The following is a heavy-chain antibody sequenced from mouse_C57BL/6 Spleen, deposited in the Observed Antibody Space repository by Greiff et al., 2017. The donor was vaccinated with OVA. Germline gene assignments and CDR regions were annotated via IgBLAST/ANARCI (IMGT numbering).Heavy chain of an antibody. CDR1: GYAFSSSW. Sequence: VQLVESGPELVKPGASVKISCKASGYAFSSSWMNWVKQRPGKGLEWIGRIYPGDGDTNYNGKFKGKATLTADKSSSTAYMQLSSLTSEDSAVYFCARLYDYDWFAYWGQGTLVTVSA. D-gene: IGHD2-4*01. J-gene: IGHJ3*01. V-gene: IGHV1-82*01. CDR3: ARLYDYDWFAY. CDR2: IYPGDGDT.